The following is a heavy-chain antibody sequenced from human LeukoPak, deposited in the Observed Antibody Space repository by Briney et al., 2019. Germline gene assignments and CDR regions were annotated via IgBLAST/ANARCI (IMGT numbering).Heavy chain of an antibody. V-gene: IGHV1-2*02. Sequence: SVKVSCKASGYTFTGYYMHWVRQAPGQGLEWMGWVNPNSGGTNYAQKLQGRVTMTTDTSTSTAYMELRSLRSDDTAVYYCARAVGPYDFWSAYTETSNWFDPWGQGTLVTVSS. CDR1: GYTFTGYY. CDR3: ARAVGPYDFWSAYTETSNWFDP. J-gene: IGHJ5*02. D-gene: IGHD3-3*01. CDR2: VNPNSGGT.